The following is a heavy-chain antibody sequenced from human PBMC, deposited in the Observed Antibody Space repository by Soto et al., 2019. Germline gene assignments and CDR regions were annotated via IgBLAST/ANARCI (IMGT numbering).Heavy chain of an antibody. CDR3: ARDPYCGGDCYPWYFDY. V-gene: IGHV3-48*02. Sequence: LRLSCAASGFTFSSYSMNWVRQAPGKGLEWVSYISSSSSTIYYADSVKGRFTISRDNAKNSLYLQMNSLRDEDTAVYYCARDPYCGGDCYPWYFDYWGQGTLVTVSP. J-gene: IGHJ4*02. CDR1: GFTFSSYS. D-gene: IGHD2-21*02. CDR2: ISSSSSTI.